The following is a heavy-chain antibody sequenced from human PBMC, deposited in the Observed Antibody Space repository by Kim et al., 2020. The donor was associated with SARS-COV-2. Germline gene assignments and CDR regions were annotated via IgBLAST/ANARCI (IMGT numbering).Heavy chain of an antibody. CDR3: TSIFEY. D-gene: IGHD3-3*02. CDR2: DGGSR. V-gene: IGHV3-74*01. Sequence: DGGSRYYAESGKGRFTTYSDNANNMVYLQMNSLRVDDTAIYYCTSIFEYWGQGALVTVSS. J-gene: IGHJ4*02.